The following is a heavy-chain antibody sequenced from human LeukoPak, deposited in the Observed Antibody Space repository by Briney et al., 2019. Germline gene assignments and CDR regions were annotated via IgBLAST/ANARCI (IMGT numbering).Heavy chain of an antibody. V-gene: IGHV1-2*02. CDR3: ARTGTVDTAIGDY. CDR1: GGTFSSYA. D-gene: IGHD5-18*01. J-gene: IGHJ4*02. Sequence: ASVKVSCKASGGTFSSYAISWVRQAPGQGLEWMGWINPNSGGTNYAQKFQGRVTMTRDTSISTAYMELSRLRSDDTAVYYCARTGTVDTAIGDYWGQGTLVTVSS. CDR2: INPNSGGT.